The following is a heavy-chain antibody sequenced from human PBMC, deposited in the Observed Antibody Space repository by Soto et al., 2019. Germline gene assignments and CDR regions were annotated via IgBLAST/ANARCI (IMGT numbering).Heavy chain of an antibody. CDR1: GFTISGYG. CDR3: ARDSAPSYYDSSGYATHYFDY. V-gene: IGHV3-33*01. Sequence: PGGSLRLSCAASGFTISGYGMHWVRQAPGKGLEWVAVIWFDGSNKYYADSVEGRFTISRDTSKNTVYLQMNSLRGEDTAVYYCARDSAPSYYDSSGYATHYFDYWGQGALVTVSS. D-gene: IGHD3-22*01. CDR2: IWFDGSNK. J-gene: IGHJ4*02.